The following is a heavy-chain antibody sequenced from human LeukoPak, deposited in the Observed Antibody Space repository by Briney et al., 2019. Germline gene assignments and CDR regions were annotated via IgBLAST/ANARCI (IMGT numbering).Heavy chain of an antibody. J-gene: IGHJ5*02. CDR3: ARDSTVTTGPDP. CDR2: ISSSGSTI. V-gene: IGHV3-48*03. D-gene: IGHD4-17*01. Sequence: GGSLRLSCAASGFTFSSYEMNWVRQAPGKGLEWVSYISSSGSTIYYADSVKGRFTISRDNAKNSLYLQMNSLRAEDTAVYYCARDSTVTTGPDPWGQGTLLTLSS. CDR1: GFTFSSYE.